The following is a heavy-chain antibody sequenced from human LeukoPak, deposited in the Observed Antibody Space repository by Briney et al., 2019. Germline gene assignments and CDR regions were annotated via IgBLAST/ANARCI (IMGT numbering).Heavy chain of an antibody. D-gene: IGHD6-19*01. CDR2: ISSSSSYI. CDR3: ARDQTRGLIAVAVRWFDP. CDR1: GFTFSSYC. V-gene: IGHV3-21*04. Sequence: PGGSLRLSCAASGFTFSSYCMDWVRQTPGKGLEWVSSISSSSSYIYYADSVKGRFTISRDNAKNSLYLQMNSLRAEDTAVYYCARDQTRGLIAVAVRWFDPWGQGTMVTVSS. J-gene: IGHJ5*02.